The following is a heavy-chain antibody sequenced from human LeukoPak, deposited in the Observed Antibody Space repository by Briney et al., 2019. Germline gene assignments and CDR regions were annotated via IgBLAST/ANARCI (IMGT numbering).Heavy chain of an antibody. V-gene: IGHV1-69*05. CDR3: ASLLGRGASSTSWVRHYYYYMDV. Sequence: SVKVSCKASGGTFSSYAISWVRQAPGQGLEWMGGIIPIFGTANYAQKFQGRVTITTDESTSTAYMELSSLRSEDTAVYYCASLLGRGASSTSWVRHYYYYMDVWGKGTTVTVSS. CDR2: IIPIFGTA. D-gene: IGHD2-2*01. CDR1: GGTFSSYA. J-gene: IGHJ6*03.